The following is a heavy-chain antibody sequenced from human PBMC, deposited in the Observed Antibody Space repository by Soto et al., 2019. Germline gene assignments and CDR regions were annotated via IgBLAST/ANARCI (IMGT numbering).Heavy chain of an antibody. J-gene: IGHJ3*02. CDR2: ISAYNGNT. V-gene: IGHV1-18*01. CDR1: GYLFISFG. D-gene: IGHD3-22*01. CDR3: PSYDDSSGCTAFDI. Sequence: GASVKVSCKAFGYLFISFGISLVRQAPGQGLVWMGWISAYNGNTNYAQKLQGRVTMTTDTFTSTAYMELRSLRSDATVVYYCPSYDDSSGCTAFDIWGIGTMVTVSS.